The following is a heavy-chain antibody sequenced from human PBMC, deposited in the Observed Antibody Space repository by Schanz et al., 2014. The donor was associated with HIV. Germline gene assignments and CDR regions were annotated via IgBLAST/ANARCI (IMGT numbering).Heavy chain of an antibody. Sequence: QVQLVQSGAEVKKTGSSVKVSCKASGGTFRSNAITWVRQAPGQGLEWIGHFNVMLSKINSAQKFQGRVSMTADPSTNTAYMEMRGLRFEDTAVYYCARTHYSVVSSRAMDVWGQGTTVTVSS. CDR1: GGTFRSNA. D-gene: IGHD2-15*01. V-gene: IGHV1-69*01. CDR3: ARTHYSVVSSRAMDV. CDR2: FNVMLSKI. J-gene: IGHJ6*02.